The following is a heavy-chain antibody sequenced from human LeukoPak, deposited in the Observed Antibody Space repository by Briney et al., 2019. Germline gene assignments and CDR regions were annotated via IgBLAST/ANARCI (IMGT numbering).Heavy chain of an antibody. CDR3: ARDGSDYGDYLYYFDY. V-gene: IGHV3-48*03. D-gene: IGHD4-17*01. Sequence: GGSLRLSCAVSGFTFSSYEMNWVRQAPGKGLEWLSYISSSGRTFYYADSVKGRFTISRDNAKNSLYLQMNSLRAEDTAVYYCARDGSDYGDYLYYFDYWGQGTLVTVSS. CDR2: ISSSGRTF. CDR1: GFTFSSYE. J-gene: IGHJ4*02.